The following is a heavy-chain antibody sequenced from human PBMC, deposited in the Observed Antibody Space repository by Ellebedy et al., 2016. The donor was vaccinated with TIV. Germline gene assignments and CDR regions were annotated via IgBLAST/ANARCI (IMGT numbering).Heavy chain of an antibody. CDR3: ARAGLYGMDV. J-gene: IGHJ6*02. D-gene: IGHD6-13*01. Sequence: PGGSLRLSCKASGYSFTTYWISWVRQMHGKGLEWMGIVYPGDSDTKYSPSFQGQVAIPAARSIGTAYLQWSSLKASDTAMYYCARAGLYGMDVWGQGTPVTVSS. CDR2: VYPGDSDT. CDR1: GYSFTTYW. V-gene: IGHV5-51*01.